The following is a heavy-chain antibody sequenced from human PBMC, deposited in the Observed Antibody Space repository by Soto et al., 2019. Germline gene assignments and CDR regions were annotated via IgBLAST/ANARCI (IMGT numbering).Heavy chain of an antibody. CDR3: ARRTIVVVVAATHAWFDP. CDR2: ICLSGST. V-gene: IGHV4-39*01. Sequence: PSETLSLTCTVSGGSISSSSYCWAWIRQPPGKGLEWIGSICLSGSTSYNPSLKSRLTISMNTSKNQFSLKLSSVTASDTAVYYCARRTIVVVVAATHAWFDPWAQRTLVTVSS. CDR1: GGSISSSSYC. D-gene: IGHD2-15*01. J-gene: IGHJ5*02.